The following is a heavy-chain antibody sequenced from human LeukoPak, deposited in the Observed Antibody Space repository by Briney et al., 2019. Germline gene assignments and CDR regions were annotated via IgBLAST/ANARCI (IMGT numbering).Heavy chain of an antibody. CDR1: GFTFSSYA. CDR3: AKVGNWKYGHHDY. V-gene: IGHV3-23*01. D-gene: IGHD1-7*01. CDR2: NSGSDGTT. Sequence: GGSLRLSCAASGFTFSSYAMTWVRQAPGKGLEWVSANSGSDGTTYYADSVKGRFTISRDNSKNTLSLQMNSLRAEDTAVYYCAKVGNWKYGHHDYWGQGTLVTVSS. J-gene: IGHJ4*02.